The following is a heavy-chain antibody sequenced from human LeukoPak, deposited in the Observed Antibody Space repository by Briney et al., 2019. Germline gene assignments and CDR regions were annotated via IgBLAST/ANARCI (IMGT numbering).Heavy chain of an antibody. J-gene: IGHJ4*02. CDR1: GFTFSSYA. CDR2: ISGGGATT. CDR3: AKSTGYSTTGRDFDS. D-gene: IGHD6-13*01. V-gene: IGHV3-23*01. Sequence: GGSLRLSCAASGFTFSSYAVSWVSHAPGKGLEWVSEISGGGATTFYADSVKGRFTISRDNSKNTLYLQLSSLRAEDTAVYYCAKSTGYSTTGRDFDSWGRGTLVTVSS.